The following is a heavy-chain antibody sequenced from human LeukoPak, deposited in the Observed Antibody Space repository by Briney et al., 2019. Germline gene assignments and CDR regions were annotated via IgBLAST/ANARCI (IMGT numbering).Heavy chain of an antibody. CDR1: GGSISSSSYY. CDR2: IYYSGST. V-gene: IGHV4-39*01. J-gene: IGHJ5*02. D-gene: IGHD2-15*01. CDR3: GSSSAVAATGFDP. Sequence: SETLSLTCTVSGGSISSSSYYWGWIRQPPGKGLEWIGSIYYSGSTYYNPSLKSRVTISVDTSKNQFSLKLSSVTAADTAVYYCGSSSAVAATGFDPWGQGTLVTVSS.